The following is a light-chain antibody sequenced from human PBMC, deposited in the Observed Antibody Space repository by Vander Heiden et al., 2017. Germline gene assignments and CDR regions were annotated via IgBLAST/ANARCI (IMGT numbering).Light chain of an antibody. V-gene: IGLV1-40*01. Sequence: SVLTQPPSVSGAPGQRVTLSCTGGSSNIGAGYDVHWYQQLPGTAPKLIIYGNNNRPSGVPDRFSGSKSGTSASLAITGLQAEDEADYFCQSFDTSLGGSVFGGGTKVTVL. CDR1: SSNIGAGYD. CDR2: GNN. CDR3: QSFDTSLGGSV. J-gene: IGLJ3*02.